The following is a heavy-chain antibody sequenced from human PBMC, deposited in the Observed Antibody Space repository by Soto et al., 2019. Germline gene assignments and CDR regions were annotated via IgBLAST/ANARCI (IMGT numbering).Heavy chain of an antibody. J-gene: IGHJ6*03. V-gene: IGHV4-59*01. CDR1: GGSISSYY. Sequence: SETLSLTCTVSGGSISSYYWSWIRQPPGKGLEWIGYIYYSGSTNYNPSLKSRVTISVETSKNQFSLKLSSVTAADTAVYYCARGSDVGFYYYYYMDVWGKGTTVTVSS. CDR3: ARGSDVGFYYYYYMDV. D-gene: IGHD3-10*01. CDR2: IYYSGST.